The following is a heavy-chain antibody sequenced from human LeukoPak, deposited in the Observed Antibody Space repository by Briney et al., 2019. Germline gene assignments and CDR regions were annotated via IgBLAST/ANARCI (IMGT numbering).Heavy chain of an antibody. J-gene: IGHJ4*02. CDR1: GGSISSYY. CDR3: ARHGMDSSGYNIDY. V-gene: IGHV4-59*08. Sequence: SDTLSLTCTVSGGSISSYYWSWIRQPPGKGLQWIGYIYYSGSTNYNPSLKSRVTISVDTSKNQFSLKLSSVTAADTAVYYCARHGMDSSGYNIDYWGQGTPVTVSS. D-gene: IGHD3-22*01. CDR2: IYYSGST.